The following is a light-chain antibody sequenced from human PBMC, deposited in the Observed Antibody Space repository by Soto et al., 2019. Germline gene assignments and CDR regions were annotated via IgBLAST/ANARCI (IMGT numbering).Light chain of an antibody. CDR3: QQRSYPIT. CDR2: DAS. CDR1: QSVRST. Sequence: EIVMTQSPVTLPVSPGERATLSCRASQSVRSTLAWYQQKPGQAPRLLIYDASTRAPGTPARFSGSGSGTEFTLTISSLQSEDFAVYYCQQRSYPITFGQGTRLEIK. V-gene: IGKV3-15*01. J-gene: IGKJ5*01.